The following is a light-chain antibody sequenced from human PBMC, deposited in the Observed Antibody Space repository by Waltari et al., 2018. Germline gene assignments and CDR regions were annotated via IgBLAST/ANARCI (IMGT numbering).Light chain of an antibody. V-gene: IGLV4-69*01. J-gene: IGLJ2*01. CDR2: LNSDGSH. CDR3: QTWGTVL. Sequence: QLVLTQSPSASASLGASVKLTCTLSSGHSSYAIAWHQQQPEKGPRFLMKLNSDGSHSKGDGIPDRFSGSSSGAGRYLPISSLQSEDVADYYCQTWGTVLFGGGTKLTVL. CDR1: SGHSSYA.